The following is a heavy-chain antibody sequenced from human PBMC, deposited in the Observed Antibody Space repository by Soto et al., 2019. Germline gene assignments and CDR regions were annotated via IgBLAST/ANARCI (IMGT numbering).Heavy chain of an antibody. Sequence: GGSLRLSCVASGFTFSRYVMSWVRQAPGKGLEWVSTINSNGDSTYYADSVKGRFTISRDNSRNTLYLQVNSLRAEDTAVYFCSRVGYYYDSSGQDPDDAFDIWGQGTMVTVSS. CDR2: INSNGDST. CDR1: GFTFSRYV. D-gene: IGHD3-22*01. V-gene: IGHV3-23*01. CDR3: SRVGYYYDSSGQDPDDAFDI. J-gene: IGHJ3*02.